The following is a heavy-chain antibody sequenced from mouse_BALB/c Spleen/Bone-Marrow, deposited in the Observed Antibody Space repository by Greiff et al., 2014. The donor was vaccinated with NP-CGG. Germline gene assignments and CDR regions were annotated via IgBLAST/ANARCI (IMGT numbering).Heavy chain of an antibody. CDR1: GFNIKDTY. CDR3: AKYYYGYYFDS. J-gene: IGHJ2*01. CDR2: IDPANGNT. V-gene: IGHV14-3*02. D-gene: IGHD1-1*01. Sequence: VQLQQSGAELVKPGASVTLSCTASGFNIKDTYMHWVKQRPEQGLEWIGRIDPANGNTKYDPKFQGKATITADTSSNTAYLQLSSLTSEDTAVYYCAKYYYGYYFDSWGQGTTLTVSA.